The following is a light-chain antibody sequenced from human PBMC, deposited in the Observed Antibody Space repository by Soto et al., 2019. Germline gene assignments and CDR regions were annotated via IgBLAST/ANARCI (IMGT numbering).Light chain of an antibody. CDR1: QSLTSY. CDR2: GAS. J-gene: IGKJ4*01. Sequence: EIVMTQSPATLSVSPGERAALSCRASQSLTSYLAWFQQKPGQAPSLLIYGASARSTGIPDRFSGSGSGTAFTLTINRQQSEDFAVYYCQQDYSWPRTFGGGTTVEIK. CDR3: QQDYSWPRT. V-gene: IGKV3-15*01.